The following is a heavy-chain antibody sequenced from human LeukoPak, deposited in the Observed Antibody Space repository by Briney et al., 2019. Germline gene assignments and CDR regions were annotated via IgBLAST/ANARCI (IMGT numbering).Heavy chain of an antibody. CDR2: VYYSGSA. CDR3: ARQGDGYNPYYYYGMDV. CDR1: GGSISSYY. V-gene: IGHV4-59*01. D-gene: IGHD5-24*01. Sequence: KPSETLSLTCTVSGGSISSYYWNWIRQPPGKGLEWIGYVYYSGSANYNPSLRSRVTISVDTSKNQFSLKVTSVTAADTAVYYCARQGDGYNPYYYYGMDVWGQGTTVTVSS. J-gene: IGHJ6*02.